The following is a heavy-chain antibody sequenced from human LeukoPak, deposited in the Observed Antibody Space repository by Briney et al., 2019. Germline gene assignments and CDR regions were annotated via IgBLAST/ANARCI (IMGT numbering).Heavy chain of an antibody. J-gene: IGHJ5*02. V-gene: IGHV3-23*01. CDR1: GFTFSSYA. D-gene: IGHD2-21*02. Sequence: GGSLRLSCAASGFTFSSYAMSWVRLAPGKGLEWVSAISGSGGSTYYADSVKGRFTISRDNSKNTLYLQMNSLRAEDTAVYYCAKDIRAFCGGDCYSFDPWGQGTLVTVSS. CDR3: AKDIRAFCGGDCYSFDP. CDR2: ISGSGGST.